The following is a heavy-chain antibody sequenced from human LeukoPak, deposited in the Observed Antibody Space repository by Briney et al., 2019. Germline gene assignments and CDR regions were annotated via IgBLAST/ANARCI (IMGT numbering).Heavy chain of an antibody. CDR1: GYTFTSYA. CDR2: IIPTFGTA. Sequence: ASVKVSCKASGYTFTSYAISWVRQAPGQGLEWMGGIIPTFGTANYAQKFQGRVTITADESTSTAYMELSSLRSEDTAVYYCARAHTKEYTLGYWGQGTLVTVSS. D-gene: IGHD2/OR15-2a*01. CDR3: ARAHTKEYTLGY. V-gene: IGHV1-69*13. J-gene: IGHJ4*02.